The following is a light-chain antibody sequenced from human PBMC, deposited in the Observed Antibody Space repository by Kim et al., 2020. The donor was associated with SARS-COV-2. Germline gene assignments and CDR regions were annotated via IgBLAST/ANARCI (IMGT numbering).Light chain of an antibody. J-gene: IGKJ4*01. Sequence: EIVMTQSPATLSVSPGERATLSCRASQSVSSNLAWYQQRPGQAPRLLIYGASTRATGFPARFSGSGSGSEFTLTINSLQSEDFAVYYCQQYNNWPLTFGGGTKVDIK. V-gene: IGKV3-15*01. CDR1: QSVSSN. CDR2: GAS. CDR3: QQYNNWPLT.